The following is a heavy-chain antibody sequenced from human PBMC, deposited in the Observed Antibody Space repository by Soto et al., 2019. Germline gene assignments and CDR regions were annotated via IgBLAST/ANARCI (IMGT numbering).Heavy chain of an antibody. CDR3: ARGGNRYSNTASGVGGFDF. CDR1: VVSSSSSY. J-gene: IGHJ4*02. Sequence: SETLSLTGTVSVVSSSSSYWSWMRQSPGTGLEWIGYIYYTGTTNYNPSLKRRVTISLDTAKNQFSLNVNSLTTADTAVYFCARGGNRYSNTASGVGGFDFWGQGTLVTVSS. D-gene: IGHD5-12*01. V-gene: IGHV4-59*01. CDR2: IYYTGTT.